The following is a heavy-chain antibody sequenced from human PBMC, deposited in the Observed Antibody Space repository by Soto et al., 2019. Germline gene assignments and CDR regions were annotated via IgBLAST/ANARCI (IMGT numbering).Heavy chain of an antibody. D-gene: IGHD3-10*01. CDR2: INAGDGYT. J-gene: IGHJ4*02. CDR3: ARAIGMVALDY. V-gene: IGHV1-3*05. CDR1: GYTFTSHH. Sequence: QVQFVQSGAEEREPGASVKVTCKTSGYTFTSHHIHWVRQAPGQWLEWMGLINAGDGYTQYSRTFQDRVTFSRDTSAGTADMEFSGLTYEDTAVYYCARAIGMVALDYWGQGTLVTVSS.